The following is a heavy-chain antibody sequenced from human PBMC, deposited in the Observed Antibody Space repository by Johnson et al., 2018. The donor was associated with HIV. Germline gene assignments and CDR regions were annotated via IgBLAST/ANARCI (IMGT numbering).Heavy chain of an antibody. CDR1: GFTFDDYA. CDR2: ISWNSGSI. CDR3: ARDRCSSTSCIDAFDI. D-gene: IGHD2-2*01. Sequence: VQLVESGGGLVQPGRSLRLSCAASGFTFDDYAMHWVRQAPGKGLEWVSGISWNSGSIGYVYSVKGRFTISRDNAKNSLYLQMNSLRAEDTAVYYCARDRCSSTSCIDAFDIWGQGTMVTVSS. J-gene: IGHJ3*02. V-gene: IGHV3-9*01.